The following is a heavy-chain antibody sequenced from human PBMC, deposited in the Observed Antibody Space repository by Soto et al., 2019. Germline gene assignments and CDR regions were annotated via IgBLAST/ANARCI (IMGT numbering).Heavy chain of an antibody. CDR2: IVVGSGNT. CDR3: AAEGYVEMATIGRNYFHY. D-gene: IGHD5-12*01. CDR1: GFTFTSSA. Sequence: QMQLVQSGPEVKKPGTSVKVSCKASGFTFTSSALQWVRQARGQRLEWIGWIVVGSGNTNYAQKFQERVTITRDMTTSTAYMDLSSLRSEDTAVYYCAAEGYVEMATIGRNYFHYWGQGTPVTVSS. V-gene: IGHV1-58*01. J-gene: IGHJ4*02.